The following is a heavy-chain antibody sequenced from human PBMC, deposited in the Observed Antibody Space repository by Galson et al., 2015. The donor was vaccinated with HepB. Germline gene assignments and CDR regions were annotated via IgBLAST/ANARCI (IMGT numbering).Heavy chain of an antibody. CDR2: MSDNGDNT. CDR3: ARAILSLRIAVAGPVYGMDV. J-gene: IGHJ6*02. CDR1: GFTFSSYA. V-gene: IGHV3-23*01. Sequence: SLRLSCAASGFTFSSYAIMWVRQAPGKGLEWVSGMSDNGDNTFYADSVKGRFTISRDISKNTVYLQMNSLRAEDTAVYYCARAILSLRIAVAGPVYGMDVWGQGTTVTVSS. D-gene: IGHD6-19*01.